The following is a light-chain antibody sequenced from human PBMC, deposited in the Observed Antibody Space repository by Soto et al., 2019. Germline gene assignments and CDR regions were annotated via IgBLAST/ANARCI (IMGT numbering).Light chain of an antibody. Sequence: QSALTQPRSVSGSPAQSVTISCTGTSSDVGGYNYVSWYQQHPGKAPKLMIYDVSKRPSGVPDRFSGSKSGNTASLTISGLQAEDEADYSCCSYAGSSTVFGGGTKLTVL. V-gene: IGLV2-11*01. CDR2: DVS. CDR1: SSDVGGYNY. J-gene: IGLJ3*02. CDR3: CSYAGSSTV.